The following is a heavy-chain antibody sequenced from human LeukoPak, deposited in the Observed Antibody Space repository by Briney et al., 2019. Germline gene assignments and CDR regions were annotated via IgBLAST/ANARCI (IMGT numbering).Heavy chain of an antibody. CDR2: INSDGSST. D-gene: IGHD1-26*01. J-gene: IGHJ4*02. Sequence: GGSLRLSCAASGFTFSSYWMHWVRQAPGKGLVWVSRINSDGSSTTYADSVKGRFTISRDNAKNTLYLQMSSLRPEDTAVYYCARDVDYHATSECFDYWGQGTLVTVSS. CDR3: ARDVDYHATSECFDY. V-gene: IGHV3-74*03. CDR1: GFTFSSYW.